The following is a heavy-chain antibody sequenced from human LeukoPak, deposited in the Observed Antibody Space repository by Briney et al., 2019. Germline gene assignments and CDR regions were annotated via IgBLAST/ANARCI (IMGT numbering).Heavy chain of an antibody. CDR2: IYTSGST. Sequence: SETLSLTCTVSGGSISSYYWSWIRQPAGKGLEWIGRIYTSGSTNYNPSLKSRVTMSVDSSKNQFSLKLSSVTAADTAVYYCARAAGCSSTSCYNWFDPWGQGTLVTVSS. D-gene: IGHD2-2*01. V-gene: IGHV4-4*07. CDR1: GGSISSYY. J-gene: IGHJ5*02. CDR3: ARAAGCSSTSCYNWFDP.